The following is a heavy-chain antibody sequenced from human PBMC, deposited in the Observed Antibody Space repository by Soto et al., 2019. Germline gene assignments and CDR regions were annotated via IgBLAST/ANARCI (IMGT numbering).Heavy chain of an antibody. CDR1: GYTFTSYD. J-gene: IGHJ6*02. Sequence: ASVKVSCKASGYTFTSYDINWVRQATGQGLEWMGWMNPNSGNTGYAQKFQGRVTMTRNTSISTAYMELSSLRSEDTAVYYCARSYYDFWSGYYWGNYYYYYGMDVWGQGTTVTVSS. CDR3: ARSYYDFWSGYYWGNYYYYYGMDV. CDR2: MNPNSGNT. V-gene: IGHV1-8*01. D-gene: IGHD3-3*01.